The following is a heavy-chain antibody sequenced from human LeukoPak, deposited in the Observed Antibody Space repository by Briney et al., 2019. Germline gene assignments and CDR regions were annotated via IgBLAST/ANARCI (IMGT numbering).Heavy chain of an antibody. CDR3: ARDGYYYDSSGYYSINGMDV. D-gene: IGHD3-22*01. J-gene: IGHJ6*02. CDR2: ISSSSSYI. CDR1: GFTFSSYS. V-gene: IGHV3-21*01. Sequence: GGSLRLSCAASGFTFSSYSMNWVRQAPGKGLEWVSSISSSSSYIYYADSVKGRFTISRDNAKNSLYLQMNSLRAEDTAVYYCARDGYYYDSSGYYSINGMDVWGQGTTVTVSS.